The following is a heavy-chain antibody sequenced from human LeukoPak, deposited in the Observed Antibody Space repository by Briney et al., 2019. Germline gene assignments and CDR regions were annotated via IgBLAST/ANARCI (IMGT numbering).Heavy chain of an antibody. J-gene: IGHJ4*02. D-gene: IGHD3-22*01. Sequence: SETLSLTCAVYGGSFSGYYWSWTRQPPGKGLEWIGEINHSGSTNYNPSLKSRVTISVDTSKNQFSLRLSSVTAADTAVYYCARGSSRYYYDSSGYYSYWGQGTLVTVSS. CDR3: ARGSSRYYYDSSGYYSY. CDR2: INHSGST. V-gene: IGHV4-34*01. CDR1: GGSFSGYY.